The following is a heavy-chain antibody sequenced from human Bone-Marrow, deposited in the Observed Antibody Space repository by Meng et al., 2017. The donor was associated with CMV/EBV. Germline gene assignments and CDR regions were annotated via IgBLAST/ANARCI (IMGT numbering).Heavy chain of an antibody. CDR3: ARAKTYCSGGSCYLTLVDY. Sequence: ASVKVSCKASGYTFTSYYMHWVRQAPGQGLEWMGIINPSGGSTSYAQKFQGRVTMTRDTYTSTVYMELSSLRSDDTAVCYCARAKTYCSGGSCYLTLVDYWGQGTLVTASS. CDR1: GYTFTSYY. CDR2: INPSGGST. D-gene: IGHD2-15*01. J-gene: IGHJ4*02. V-gene: IGHV1-46*01.